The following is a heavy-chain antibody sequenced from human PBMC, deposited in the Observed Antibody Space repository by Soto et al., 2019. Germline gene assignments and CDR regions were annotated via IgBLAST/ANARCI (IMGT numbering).Heavy chain of an antibody. Sequence: GGSLRLSCVASGFTFSSYSMNWVRQAPGKGLEWVSSISSSSSYIYYADSVKGRFTISRDNAKNSLYLQMNSLRAEDTAVYYCARVRRCSSTSCSRQQQPRGVFDYWGQGTLVTVSS. CDR3: ARVRRCSSTSCSRQQQPRGVFDY. CDR2: ISSSSSYI. D-gene: IGHD2-2*01. CDR1: GFTFSSYS. V-gene: IGHV3-21*01. J-gene: IGHJ4*02.